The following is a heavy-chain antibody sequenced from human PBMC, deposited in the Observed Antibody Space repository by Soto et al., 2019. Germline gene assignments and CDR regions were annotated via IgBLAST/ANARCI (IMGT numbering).Heavy chain of an antibody. D-gene: IGHD6-13*01. CDR2: IIPIFGTA. CDR1: GGTFSSYA. V-gene: IGHV1-69*13. J-gene: IGHJ5*02. Sequence: SVKVSCKASGGTFSSYAISWVRQAPGQGLEWMGGIIPIFGTANYAQKFQGRVTITADESTSTAYMELSSLRSEDTAVYYCPRREYSSSWYSWFDPWGQGTLVTVSS. CDR3: PRREYSSSWYSWFDP.